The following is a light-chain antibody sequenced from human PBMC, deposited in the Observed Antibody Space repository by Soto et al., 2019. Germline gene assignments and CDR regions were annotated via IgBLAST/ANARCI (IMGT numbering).Light chain of an antibody. V-gene: IGKV3-20*01. CDR1: QSVSSSY. CDR2: GAS. CDR3: QQCGSSPWT. J-gene: IGKJ1*01. Sequence: EIVLSQSPCTLSLSPGERATLSCRASQSVSSSYLAWYRRKPGQAPRLLIYGASSRATGIPDRFSGGGSGTDFTLTISRLEPEDFAVYYCQQCGSSPWTFGQGTKVDIK.